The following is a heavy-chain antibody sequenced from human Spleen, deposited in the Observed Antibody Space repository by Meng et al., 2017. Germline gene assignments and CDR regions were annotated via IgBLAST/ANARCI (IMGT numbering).Heavy chain of an antibody. D-gene: IGHD2-2*01. V-gene: IGHV4-30-4*01. J-gene: IGHJ5*02. CDR2: IYYSGTT. Sequence: QVQLQESGPGLVKPSQTLSLTCTVSGGSISSGDYYWSWIRQPPGKGLEWIGYIYYSGTTYYKPSLKSRVIISVDTSKNQFSLKLSSVTAADTAMYFCARVEYQLLEFDPWGQGILVTVSS. CDR1: GGSISSGDYY. CDR3: ARVEYQLLEFDP.